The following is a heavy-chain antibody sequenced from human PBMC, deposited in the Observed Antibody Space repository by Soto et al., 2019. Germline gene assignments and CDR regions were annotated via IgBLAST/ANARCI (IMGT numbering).Heavy chain of an antibody. CDR1: GGSISSGDYY. V-gene: IGHV4-30-4*01. D-gene: IGHD1-20*01. CDR3: ARVRHINAFDI. J-gene: IGHJ3*02. Sequence: QVQLQESGPGLVKPSQTLSLTCTVSGGSISSGDYYWSWIRQPPGKGLEWVGYIYYSGTTYYNPALNSRVTISVDTSKNQFSLKLSSVTAADTAVYYCARVRHINAFDIWGQGTMVTVSS. CDR2: IYYSGTT.